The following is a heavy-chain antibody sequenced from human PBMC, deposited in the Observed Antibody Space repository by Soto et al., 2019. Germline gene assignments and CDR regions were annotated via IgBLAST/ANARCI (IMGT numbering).Heavy chain of an antibody. Sequence: ASVKVSCKASGGTFSTDAINWVRQAPGQGLEWMGGIIPLFGTPNYAQKFQGRVTITADESTTTAYMELSSLRSEDTAVYYCARICYDRTGYFYYYGMDVWGQGTTVTVSS. V-gene: IGHV1-69*13. CDR2: IIPLFGTP. CDR3: ARICYDRTGYFYYYGMDV. D-gene: IGHD3-22*01. CDR1: GGTFSTDA. J-gene: IGHJ6*02.